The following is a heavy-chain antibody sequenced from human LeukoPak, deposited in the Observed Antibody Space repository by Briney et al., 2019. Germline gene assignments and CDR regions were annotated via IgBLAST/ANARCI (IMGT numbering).Heavy chain of an antibody. D-gene: IGHD3-22*01. V-gene: IGHV3-21*01. Sequence: GGSLRLSCAASGFTFSSYSMNWVRQAPGKGLEWVSSISSSSSYIYYADSVKGRFTISRDNAKNSLYLQMNSLRAEDTAVYYCARPKYYDSSGYTYYYYYYYMDVWGKGTTVTVSS. J-gene: IGHJ6*03. CDR2: ISSSSSYI. CDR3: ARPKYYDSSGYTYYYYYYYMDV. CDR1: GFTFSSYS.